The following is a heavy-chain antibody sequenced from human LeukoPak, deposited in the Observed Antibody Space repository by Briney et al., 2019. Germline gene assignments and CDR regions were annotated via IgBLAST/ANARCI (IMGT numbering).Heavy chain of an antibody. J-gene: IGHJ6*02. CDR3: ARSGPDSSGYQLGYYYYGMDV. Sequence: SETLSLTCTVSGGSISSSSYYWGWIRQPPGKGLEWIGSIYYSGSTYYNPSLKSRVTISVDTSKNQFSLKLSSVTAADTAVYYCARSGPDSSGYQLGYYYYGMDVWGQGTTVTVSS. CDR2: IYYSGST. CDR1: GGSISSSSYY. D-gene: IGHD3-22*01. V-gene: IGHV4-39*07.